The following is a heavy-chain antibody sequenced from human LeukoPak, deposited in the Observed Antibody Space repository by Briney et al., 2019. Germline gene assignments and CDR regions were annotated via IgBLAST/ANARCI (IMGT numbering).Heavy chain of an antibody. CDR3: RVFIENYGDY. CDR2: ISSSSSYI. V-gene: IGHV3-21*04. D-gene: IGHD3-10*02. J-gene: IGHJ4*02. CDR1: GFTFSSYV. Sequence: GGSLRLSCAATGFTFSSYVMNWVRQAPGKGLEWVSSISSSSSYIYYADSVKGRFTISRDNAKNSLYLQMNSLETEDTAVYYCRVFIENYGDYWGQGALVTVSS.